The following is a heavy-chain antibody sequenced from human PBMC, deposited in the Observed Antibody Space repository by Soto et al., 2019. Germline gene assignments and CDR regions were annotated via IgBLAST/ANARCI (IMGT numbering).Heavy chain of an antibody. J-gene: IGHJ6*02. CDR3: ASFEGTLGRGCRSSPYELDV. V-gene: IGHV1-69*01. CDR2: LLPTFGTG. D-gene: IGHD3-10*01. CDR1: GGTFNNYA. Sequence: QVLLVQSGPEVKKPGSSVKVSCKASGGTFNNYAINGVRRAPGKGLGWMGGLLPTFGTGNHGQKFHSRVTINADESTTTAYMEPNSLQYEDTAVYYGASFEGTLGRGCRSSPYELDVWGQVTTVIVS.